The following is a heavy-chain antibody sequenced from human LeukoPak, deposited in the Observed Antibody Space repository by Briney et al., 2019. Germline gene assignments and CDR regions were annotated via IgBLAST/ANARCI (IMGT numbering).Heavy chain of an antibody. CDR2: ISYDGSNK. Sequence: GGSLRLSCAASGFTFSSYGMHWVRQAPGKGLEWVAVISYDGSNKYYADSVKGRFTISRDNSKNTLCLQMNSLRAEDTAVYYCAKDSEYQLLLKGNYFDYWGQGTLVTVSS. CDR1: GFTFSSYG. J-gene: IGHJ4*02. V-gene: IGHV3-30*18. CDR3: AKDSEYQLLLKGNYFDY. D-gene: IGHD2-2*01.